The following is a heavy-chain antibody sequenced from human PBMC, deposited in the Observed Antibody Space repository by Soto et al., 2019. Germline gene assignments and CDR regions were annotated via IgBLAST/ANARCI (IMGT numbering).Heavy chain of an antibody. J-gene: IGHJ5*02. Sequence: QVQLVQSGAEVKKPGSSVKVSCKASGGTFSSYAISWVRQAPVQGLEWMGGIIPIFCTANYAQKFQGRVTITADESTSTDYMELSSLRSEDTAVYYCARDTGYSYGPSTPWGQGTLVTVSS. V-gene: IGHV1-69*01. CDR3: ARDTGYSYGPSTP. CDR1: GGTFSSYA. CDR2: IIPIFCTA. D-gene: IGHD5-18*01.